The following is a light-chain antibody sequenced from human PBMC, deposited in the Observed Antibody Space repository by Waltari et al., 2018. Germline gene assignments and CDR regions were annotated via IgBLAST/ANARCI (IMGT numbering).Light chain of an antibody. CDR1: QDISRY. V-gene: IGKV1-9*01. J-gene: IGKJ4*01. Sequence: DIQLTQSPSFLSASVGDRVTITCWASQDISRYLAWYQQKPGKAPKLLMYTASTLQSGVPSRFSGSGSETEFTLTISSLQPEDFATYYCQQLKSYPLTFGGGTKVEIK. CDR3: QQLKSYPLT. CDR2: TAS.